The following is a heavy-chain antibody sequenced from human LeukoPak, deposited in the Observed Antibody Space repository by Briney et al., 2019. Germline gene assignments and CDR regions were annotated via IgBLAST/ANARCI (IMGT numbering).Heavy chain of an antibody. J-gene: IGHJ4*02. V-gene: IGHV3-53*01. CDR3: ARGRGYSGYADS. D-gene: IGHD5-12*01. CDR2: IYSGGST. Sequence: GGSLRLSCAASGFTVSSNYMSWVRQAPGKGLEWVSVIYSGGSTYYADSVKGRFTISRDNAKNSLYLQMSSLRAEDTAVYYCARGRGYSGYADSWGQGTLVTVSS. CDR1: GFTVSSNY.